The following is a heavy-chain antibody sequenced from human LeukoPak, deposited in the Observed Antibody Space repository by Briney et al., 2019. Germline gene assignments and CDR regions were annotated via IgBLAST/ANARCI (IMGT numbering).Heavy chain of an antibody. CDR2: MNPNSGNT. CDR3: ARVGRYCSSTSCYLGGYYYYGMDV. D-gene: IGHD2-2*01. CDR1: GGTFSSYA. J-gene: IGHJ6*02. V-gene: IGHV1-8*02. Sequence: ASVKVSCKASGGTFSSYAISWVRQATGQGLEWMGWMNPNSGNTGYAQKFQGRVTMTRNTSISTAYMELSSLRSEDTAVYYCARVGRYCSSTSCYLGGYYYYGMDVWGQGTTVTVSS.